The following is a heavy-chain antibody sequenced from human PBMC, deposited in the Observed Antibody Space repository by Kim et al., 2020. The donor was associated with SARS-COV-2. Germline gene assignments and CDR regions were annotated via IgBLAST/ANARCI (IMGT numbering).Heavy chain of an antibody. V-gene: IGHV4-59*08. J-gene: IGHJ3*02. CDR3: ARRGLGYCSSTSCYHAFDI. CDR1: GGSISSYY. D-gene: IGHD2-2*01. CDR2: IYYSGST. Sequence: SETLSLTCTVSGGSISSYYWSWIRQPPGKGLEWIGYIYYSGSTNYNPSLKSRVTISVDTSKNQFSLKLSSVTAADTAVYYCARRGLGYCSSTSCYHAFDIWDQGTMVTVSS.